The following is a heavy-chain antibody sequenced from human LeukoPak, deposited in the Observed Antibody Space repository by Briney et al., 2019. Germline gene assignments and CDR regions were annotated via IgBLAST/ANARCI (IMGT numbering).Heavy chain of an antibody. CDR1: GGSISSGGYS. Sequence: SETLSLTCAVSGGSISSGGYSWSWIRQPPGKGLEWIGYIYHSGSTYYNPSLKSRVTISVDRSKNQFSLKLSSVTAADTAVYYCARDGYYYGSGSYYNPFGYWGQGTLVTVSS. CDR2: IYHSGST. D-gene: IGHD3-10*01. CDR3: ARDGYYYGSGSYYNPFGY. V-gene: IGHV4-30-2*01. J-gene: IGHJ4*02.